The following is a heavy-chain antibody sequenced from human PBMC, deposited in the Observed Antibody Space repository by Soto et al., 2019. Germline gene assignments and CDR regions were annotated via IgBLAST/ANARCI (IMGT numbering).Heavy chain of an antibody. J-gene: IGHJ6*01. CDR3: ARDPRSLWFGELSGGVRSSFGYGLGV. D-gene: IGHD3-10*01. Sequence: GLEWMGIINPSGGSTSYAQKFQGRVTMTRDTSTSTVYMELSSLRSEDTAVYYCARDPRSLWFGELSGGVRSSFGYGLGVSGQRPSVTGSS. V-gene: IGHV1-46*01. CDR2: INPSGGST.